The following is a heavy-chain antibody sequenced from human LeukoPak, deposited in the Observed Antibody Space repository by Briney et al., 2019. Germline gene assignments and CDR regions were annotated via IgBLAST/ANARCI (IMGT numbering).Heavy chain of an antibody. V-gene: IGHV4-61*01. CDR2: IYYNGGT. D-gene: IGHD5-18*01. Sequence: SETLSLTCSVSGDSVSSGSLYWSWIRQPPGRRLEWIGYIYYNGGTEYSPSLKSRVNISLDTSKNQFSLKLSSVTAADTAVYYCARVQLRGYSYGYGVDYWGQGTLVTVSS. J-gene: IGHJ4*02. CDR1: GDSVSSGSLY. CDR3: ARVQLRGYSYGYGVDY.